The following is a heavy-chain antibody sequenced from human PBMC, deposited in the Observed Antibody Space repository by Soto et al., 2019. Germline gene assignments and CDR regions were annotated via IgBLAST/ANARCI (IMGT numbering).Heavy chain of an antibody. J-gene: IGHJ4*02. CDR2: IKQDGSEK. CDR1: GFTSSSYW. D-gene: IGHD3-22*01. CDR3: ARVVTMIVVVITTYLDY. V-gene: IGHV3-7*01. Sequence: GGSLRLSCAASGFTSSSYWMSWVRQAPGKGLEWVANIKQDGSEKYYVDSVKGRFTISRDNAKNSLYLQMNSLRAEDTAVYYCARVVTMIVVVITTYLDYWGQGTLVTVSS.